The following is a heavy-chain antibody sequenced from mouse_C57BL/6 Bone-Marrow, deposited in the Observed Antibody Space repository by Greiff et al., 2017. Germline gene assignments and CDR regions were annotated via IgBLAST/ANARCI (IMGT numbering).Heavy chain of an antibody. CDR2: IHPNSGST. CDR3: ATCTFISEWGAY. V-gene: IGHV1-64*01. J-gene: IGHJ3*01. D-gene: IGHD1-1*01. Sequence: QVQLQQPGAELVKPGASVKLSCKASGYTFTSYWMHWVKQRPGQGLEWIGMIHPNSGSTNYNEKFKSKATLTVDKSSSTAYMQLSSLTSEDSAVYYCATCTFISEWGAYWGQGTLVTVSA. CDR1: GYTFTSYW.